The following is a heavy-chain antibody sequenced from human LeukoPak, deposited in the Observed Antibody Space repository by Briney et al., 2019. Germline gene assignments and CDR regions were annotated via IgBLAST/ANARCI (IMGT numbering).Heavy chain of an antibody. CDR1: GGTFSSYA. CDR2: IIPIFGTA. Sequence: SVKVSCKASGGTFSSYAISWVRQAPGQGLEWMGGIIPIFGTANYAQKFQGRVTITTDESTSTAYIELSSLRSEDTAVYYCARAQVEMATILYYYYYMDVWGKGTTVTVSS. CDR3: ARAQVEMATILYYYYYMDV. J-gene: IGHJ6*03. V-gene: IGHV1-69*05. D-gene: IGHD5-24*01.